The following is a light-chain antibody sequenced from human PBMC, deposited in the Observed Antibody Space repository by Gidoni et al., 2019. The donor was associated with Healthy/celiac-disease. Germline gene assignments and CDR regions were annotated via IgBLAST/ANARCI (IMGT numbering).Light chain of an antibody. Sequence: AIQITQSPSSLSASVGDRVTITCRASQGIRNELGWYQQKPGKAPKVLIYAASSLQSGVPSRISGSGSGTDFTLTISSLQPDDFATYYCLQYYNYPWTFGQGTKVEIK. J-gene: IGKJ1*01. CDR2: AAS. CDR3: LQYYNYPWT. CDR1: QGIRNE. V-gene: IGKV1-6*01.